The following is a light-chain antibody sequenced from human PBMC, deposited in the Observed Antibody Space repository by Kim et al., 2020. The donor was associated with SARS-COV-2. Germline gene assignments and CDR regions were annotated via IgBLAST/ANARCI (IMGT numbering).Light chain of an antibody. V-gene: IGLV3-19*01. CDR3: NSRDSSGNRV. CDR1: SLRSYY. CDR2: GKN. Sequence: ALGQTVRITCQGDSLRSYYASWYQQKPGQAPVLVIYGKNNRPSGIPDRFSGSSSGNTASLTITGAHAEDEADYYCNSRDSSGNRVFGGGTQLTVL. J-gene: IGLJ3*02.